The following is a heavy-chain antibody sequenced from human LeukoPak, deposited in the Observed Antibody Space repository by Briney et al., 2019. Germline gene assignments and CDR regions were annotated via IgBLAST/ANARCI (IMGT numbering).Heavy chain of an antibody. Sequence: GRSLRLSCEASGFRLIKYAMHWVRQAPGRGLEWVAVISFDGKKEFYADSVKGRFTISRDNSKNALFLQMNSLQTEDTAIYYCARASMATINYYYFYMDAWGKGTTVIVSS. CDR1: GFRLIKYA. V-gene: IGHV3-30*04. D-gene: IGHD5-24*01. CDR3: ARASMATINYYYFYMDA. CDR2: ISFDGKKE. J-gene: IGHJ6*03.